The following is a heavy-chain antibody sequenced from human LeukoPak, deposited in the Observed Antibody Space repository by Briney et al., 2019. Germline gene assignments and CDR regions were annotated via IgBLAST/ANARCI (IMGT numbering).Heavy chain of an antibody. V-gene: IGHV4-59*01. CDR1: GCSISSYY. J-gene: IGHJ4*02. CDR3: ASYRIWSGRDPLYYFDY. Sequence: PSETLSLTCTVSGCSISSYYWSWIRQPPGKGLEWIGYIYYSGSTNYNPSLKSRVTISVDTSKNQFSLKLSSVTAADTAVYYCASYRIWSGRDPLYYFDYWGQGTLVTVSS. CDR2: IYYSGST. D-gene: IGHD3-3*01.